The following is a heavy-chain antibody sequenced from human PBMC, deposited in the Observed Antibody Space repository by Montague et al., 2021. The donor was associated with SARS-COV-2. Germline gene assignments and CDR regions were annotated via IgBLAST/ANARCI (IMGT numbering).Heavy chain of an antibody. V-gene: IGHV4-39*01. J-gene: IGHJ3*02. CDR1: GGSISSSSYY. Sequence: ETLSLTCAVSGGSISSSSYYWGWIRQPPGKGLEWIGSIYYSGSNYYNPSLKSRVTISVDTSKNQFSLKLSSVAAADTAVYYCASPTYYYDSSGSDAFDIWGQGTMVTVSS. CDR3: ASPTYYYDSSGSDAFDI. D-gene: IGHD3-22*01. CDR2: IYYSGSN.